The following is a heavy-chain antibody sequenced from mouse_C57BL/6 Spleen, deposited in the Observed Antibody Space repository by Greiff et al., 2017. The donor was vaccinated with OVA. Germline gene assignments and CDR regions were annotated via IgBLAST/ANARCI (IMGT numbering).Heavy chain of an antibody. Sequence: VQLQQSGAELVKPGASVKLSCKASGYTFTSYWMQWVKQRPGQGLEWIGEIDPSDSYTNYNQKFKGKATLTVDTSSSTAYMQLSSLTSEDSAVYYSAKRNYYYGGMDDWGQGTSVTVSS. D-gene: IGHD1-1*01. CDR1: GYTFTSYW. CDR3: AKRNYYYGGMDD. J-gene: IGHJ4*01. V-gene: IGHV1-50*01. CDR2: IDPSDSYT.